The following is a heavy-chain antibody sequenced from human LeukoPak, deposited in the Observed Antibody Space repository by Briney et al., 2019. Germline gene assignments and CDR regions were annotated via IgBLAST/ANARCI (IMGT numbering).Heavy chain of an antibody. D-gene: IGHD4-11*01. Sequence: SETLSLTCTVSGGSFSSGTYYWSWLRQPPGTGLEWIGYIYYSGSTNYNPSLKSRVTISVDTSKNQFSLKLSSVTAADTAVYYCARDRVRGNSNPFFDYWGQGTLVTVSS. CDR2: IYYSGST. CDR1: GGSFSSGTYY. CDR3: ARDRVRGNSNPFFDY. J-gene: IGHJ4*02. V-gene: IGHV4-61*01.